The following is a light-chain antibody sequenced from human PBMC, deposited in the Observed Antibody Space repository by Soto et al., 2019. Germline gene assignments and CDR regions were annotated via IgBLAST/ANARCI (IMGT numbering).Light chain of an antibody. V-gene: IGLV2-14*01. Sequence: QSGMTEAASGSGTPGQSITISCTGTSSDVGGYNYVSWYQQHPGKAPKLMIYEVSNRPSGVSNRFSGSKSGNTASLTISGLQAEDEADYYCSSYTSSSTLGVFGGGTKVTVL. CDR2: EVS. CDR3: SSYTSSSTLGV. CDR1: SSDVGGYNY. J-gene: IGLJ2*01.